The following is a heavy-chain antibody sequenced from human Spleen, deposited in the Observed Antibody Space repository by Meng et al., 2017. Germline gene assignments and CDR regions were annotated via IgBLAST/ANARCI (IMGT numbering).Heavy chain of an antibody. CDR2: INSKSGDT. J-gene: IGHJ4*02. D-gene: IGHD3-10*01. CDR3: ARGNVLLWFGEPTGGYFDY. V-gene: IGHV1-2*06. CDR1: GYTFPDYW. Sequence: ASVKVSCKASGYTFPDYWLHRVRRAPGQGLEWMGRINSKSGDTHYAQRFQGRVTMTGDTSISTAYMELSGLRSDDTAVYYCARGNVLLWFGEPTGGYFDYWGQGMLVTVSS.